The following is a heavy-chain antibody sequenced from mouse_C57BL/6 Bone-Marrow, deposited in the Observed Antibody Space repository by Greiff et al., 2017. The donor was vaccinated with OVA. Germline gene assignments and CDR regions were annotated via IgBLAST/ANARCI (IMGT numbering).Heavy chain of an antibody. J-gene: IGHJ1*03. CDR2: IDPENGDT. CDR1: GFNIKDDY. CDR3: TRFYYGSRRYFDV. D-gene: IGHD1-1*01. V-gene: IGHV14-4*01. Sequence: EVMLVESGAELVRPGASVKLSCTASGFNIKDDYMHWVKQRPEQGLEWIGWIDPENGDTEYASKFQGKATITADTSSNTAYLQLSSLTSEDTAVYYCTRFYYGSRRYFDVWGTGTTVTVSS.